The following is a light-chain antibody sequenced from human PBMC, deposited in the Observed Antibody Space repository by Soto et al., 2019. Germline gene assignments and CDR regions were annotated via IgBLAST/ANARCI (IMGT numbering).Light chain of an antibody. Sequence: QSALTQLPSASGSPGQSLTISCTGTSSDVGAYNYVSWYQQHPGTAPKAIIYEVSKRPSGVPDRFAGAKSGNTASLTVSGLQAEDEADYYCSSYAGSYYVFGTGTKLTVL. CDR3: SSYAGSYYV. V-gene: IGLV2-8*01. J-gene: IGLJ1*01. CDR2: EVS. CDR1: SSDVGAYNY.